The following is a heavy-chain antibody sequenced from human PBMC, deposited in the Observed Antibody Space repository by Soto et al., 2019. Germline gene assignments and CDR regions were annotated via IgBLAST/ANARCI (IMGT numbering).Heavy chain of an antibody. V-gene: IGHV3-13*01. D-gene: IGHD3-10*01. CDR1: GFTFSSYD. J-gene: IGHJ6*03. CDR3: ARALGSTGSYYYYMYV. CDR2: IGTAGDT. Sequence: EVQLVESGGGLVQPGGSLRLSCAASGFTFSSYDMHWVRQATGKGLEWVSAIGTAGDTYYPGSVKGRFTISRENAKNSLYLQMNSLRAGVTAVYYCARALGSTGSYYYYMYVWGKGTTVTVSS.